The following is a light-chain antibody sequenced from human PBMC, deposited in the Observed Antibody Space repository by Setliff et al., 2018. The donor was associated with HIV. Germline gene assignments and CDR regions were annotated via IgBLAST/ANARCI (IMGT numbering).Light chain of an antibody. J-gene: IGLJ1*01. CDR2: EVS. V-gene: IGLV2-14*01. CDR3: SSYTSSSTPYV. CDR1: SSDVGLYSY. Sequence: LAQPRSVSGSPGQSVTISCTGTSSDVGLYSYVSWYQQHPGKAPKLMIYEVSNRPSGVSNRFSGSKSGNTASLTISGLQAEDEADYYCSSYTSSSTPYVFGTGTKVTVL.